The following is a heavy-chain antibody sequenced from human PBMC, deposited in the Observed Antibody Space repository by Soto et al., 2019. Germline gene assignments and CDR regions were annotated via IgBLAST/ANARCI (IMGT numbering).Heavy chain of an antibody. Sequence: QVQLVQSGAEVKKPGASVKVSCKASGYTFTSYGISWVRQAPGQGLEWMGWISANNGNTKYAQNFQGRVTMTTDTSTSTAYMELRSVRSDATAVYYCARAYSPGLFDPWGQGTLVTVSS. D-gene: IGHD2-15*01. CDR3: ARAYSPGLFDP. CDR2: ISANNGNT. J-gene: IGHJ5*02. CDR1: GYTFTSYG. V-gene: IGHV1-18*01.